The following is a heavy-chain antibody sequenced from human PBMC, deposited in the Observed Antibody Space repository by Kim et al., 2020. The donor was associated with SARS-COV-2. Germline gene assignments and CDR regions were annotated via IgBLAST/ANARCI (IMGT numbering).Heavy chain of an antibody. V-gene: IGHV4-39*07. CDR3: ARGAINLVRGVIITPDGFDM. CDR1: GGSINSSNYY. Sequence: SETLSLTCTVSGGSINSSNYYWGWIRQPPGKGLEWIGSIYYSGSTYYNPSLKSRVTISVDTSKNQFSLKMSSVTAADTAVYYCARGAINLVRGVIITPDGFDMWGQGTMVTVSS. CDR2: IYYSGST. D-gene: IGHD3-10*01. J-gene: IGHJ3*02.